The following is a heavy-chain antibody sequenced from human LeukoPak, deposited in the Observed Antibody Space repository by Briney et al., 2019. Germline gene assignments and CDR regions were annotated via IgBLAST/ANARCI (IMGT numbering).Heavy chain of an antibody. Sequence: ASVKVSCKASGYTFTSYGNSWVRQAPGQGLEWMGWISAYNGNTNYAQKLQGRVTMTTDTSTSTAYMELRSLGSDDTAVYYCARLGYSYGLYYFDYWGQGTLVTVSS. J-gene: IGHJ4*02. CDR3: ARLGYSYGLYYFDY. CDR1: GYTFTSYG. CDR2: ISAYNGNT. D-gene: IGHD5-18*01. V-gene: IGHV1-18*01.